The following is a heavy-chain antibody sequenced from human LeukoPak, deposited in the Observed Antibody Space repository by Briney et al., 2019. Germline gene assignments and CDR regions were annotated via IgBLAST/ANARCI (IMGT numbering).Heavy chain of an antibody. CDR1: GFTFDDYG. J-gene: IGHJ4*02. Sequence: PGGSLRLSCAASGFTFDDYGMSWVRQAPGKGLEWVSGINWNGGSTGYADSVKGRFTISRDNAKNSLYLQMNSLRAEDTALYYCARGGALLEDTGYSSGWYTYWGQGTLVTVSS. CDR3: ARGGALLEDTGYSSGWYTY. CDR2: INWNGGST. D-gene: IGHD6-19*01. V-gene: IGHV3-20*04.